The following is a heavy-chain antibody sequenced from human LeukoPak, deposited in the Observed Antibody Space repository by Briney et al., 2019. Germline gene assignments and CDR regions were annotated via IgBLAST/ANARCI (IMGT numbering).Heavy chain of an antibody. D-gene: IGHD6-19*01. Sequence: ASVKGSCKVSGYTLTELSMHWVRQAPGKGLEWMGGFYPEDGETIYAQKFQGRVTMTEDTSTDTAYMELSSLRSEDTAVYYCATVSATGYSSGWYGLGYWGQGTLVTVSS. CDR1: GYTLTELS. CDR2: FYPEDGET. V-gene: IGHV1-24*01. CDR3: ATVSATGYSSGWYGLGY. J-gene: IGHJ4*02.